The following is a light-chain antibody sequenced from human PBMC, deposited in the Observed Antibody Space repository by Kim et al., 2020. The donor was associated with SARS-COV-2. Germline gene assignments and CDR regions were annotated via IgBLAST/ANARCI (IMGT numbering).Light chain of an antibody. V-gene: IGKV3-20*01. CDR3: QQYGSSPYT. CDR2: GAS. J-gene: IGKJ2*01. Sequence: EIVLTQSPGTLSLSPGEAATLSCRASQSVSSNNLAWYQQKPGQAPRLLIYGASKRATGIPDRFSGSGSGTDFALTFSRLEPEDFAVYYCQQYGSSPYTFGQGTKLEI. CDR1: QSVSSNN.